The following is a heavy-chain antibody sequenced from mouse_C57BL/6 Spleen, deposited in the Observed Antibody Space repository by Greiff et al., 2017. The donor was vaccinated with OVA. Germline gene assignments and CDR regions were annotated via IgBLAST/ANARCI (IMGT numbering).Heavy chain of an antibody. CDR2: IYPGDGDT. J-gene: IGHJ3*01. CDR3: AKNYYGSSGFAY. D-gene: IGHD1-1*01. Sequence: VQLVESGPELVKPGASVKISCKASGYAFSSSWMNWVKQRPGKGLEWIGRIYPGDGDTNYNGKFKGKATLTADKSSSTAYMQLSSLTSEDSAVYFCAKNYYGSSGFAYWGQGTLVTVSA. V-gene: IGHV1-82*01. CDR1: GYAFSSSW.